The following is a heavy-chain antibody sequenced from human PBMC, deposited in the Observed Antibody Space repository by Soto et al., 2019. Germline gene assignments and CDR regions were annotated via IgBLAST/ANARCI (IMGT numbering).Heavy chain of an antibody. CDR3: AKAGRDGYNTRRNY. CDR1: GFTFSSYA. V-gene: IGHV3-23*01. D-gene: IGHD5-12*01. J-gene: IGHJ4*02. CDR2: ISGSGGST. Sequence: TGGSLRLSCAASGFTFSSYAMSWVRQAPGKGLEWVSAISGSGGSTYYADSVKGRFTISRDNSKNTLYLQMNSLRAEDTAVYYCAKAGRDGYNTRRNYWGQGTLVTVSS.